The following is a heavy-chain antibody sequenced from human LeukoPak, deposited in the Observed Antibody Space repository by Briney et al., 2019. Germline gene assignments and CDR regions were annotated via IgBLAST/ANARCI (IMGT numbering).Heavy chain of an antibody. V-gene: IGHV3-7*01. CDR1: GFTFNRYW. J-gene: IGHJ6*03. Sequence: HPGGSLRLSCVASGFTFNRYWMSWFRKAPGNGLGWVANIKQDGSEENYVDSVRGRFTISRDNAKNSLYLQVNSLRAEDTALYYCVRDRDSGYDSLYYYYYMDVWGRGTTVTVSS. CDR2: IKQDGSEE. CDR3: VRDRDSGYDSLYYYYYMDV. D-gene: IGHD5-12*01.